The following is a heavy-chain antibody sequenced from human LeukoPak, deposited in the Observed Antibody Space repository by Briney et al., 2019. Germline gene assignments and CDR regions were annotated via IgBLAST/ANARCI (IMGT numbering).Heavy chain of an antibody. J-gene: IGHJ6*02. CDR2: ISSSSSYI. D-gene: IGHD5-18*01. CDR3: ARDYWYSYGLYYYYGMDV. CDR1: GFTFSSHW. Sequence: PGGSLRLSCAASGFTFSSHWMHWVRQAPGKGLEWVSSISSSSSYIYYADSVKGRFTISRDNAKNSLYLQMNSLRAEDTAVYYCARDYWYSYGLYYYYGMDVWGQGTTVTVSS. V-gene: IGHV3-21*01.